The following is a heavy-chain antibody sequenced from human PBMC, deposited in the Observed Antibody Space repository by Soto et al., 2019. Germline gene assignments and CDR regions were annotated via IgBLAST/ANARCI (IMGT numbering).Heavy chain of an antibody. Sequence: SETLSLTCAVSCYSISSGYYWGWIRQPPGKGLVWIGSIYHSGSTYCNPSLKSRVTISVDTSKNQFSLKLSSVTAADTAVYYCARDNSGSYSYYYYGMDVWGQGTTVTVSS. CDR1: CYSISSGYY. D-gene: IGHD1-26*01. V-gene: IGHV4-38-2*02. CDR2: IYHSGST. CDR3: ARDNSGSYSYYYYGMDV. J-gene: IGHJ6*02.